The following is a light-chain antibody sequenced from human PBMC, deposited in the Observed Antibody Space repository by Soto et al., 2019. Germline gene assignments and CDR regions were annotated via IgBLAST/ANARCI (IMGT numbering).Light chain of an antibody. J-gene: IGKJ4*01. Sequence: EIVMTQSPATLSVSPGERATLSCRASQSVSSKLAWYQHKPGQAPRLLIYDTSTRAAGIPARFTGSGSGTDFTLTISSPQSEDFAVYYCQQYSKWPPLTFGGGTKV. CDR2: DTS. CDR3: QQYSKWPPLT. CDR1: QSVSSK. V-gene: IGKV3-15*01.